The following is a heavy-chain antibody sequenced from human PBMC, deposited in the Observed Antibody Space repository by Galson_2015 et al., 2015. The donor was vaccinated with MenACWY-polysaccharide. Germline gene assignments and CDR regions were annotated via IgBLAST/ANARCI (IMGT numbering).Heavy chain of an antibody. D-gene: IGHD2-2*01. CDR3: AIYCSSISCYGGGGP. CDR1: GFTFSSYW. V-gene: IGHV3-74*01. J-gene: IGHJ5*02. Sequence: SLRLSCAASGFTFSSYWMQWVRQVPGKGLEWVSRIRSDGSRTSDADSVKGRFTTSRDNAKNTLYLQMNSLRAEDTAVYYCAIYCSSISCYGGGGPWGQGTLVIVSS. CDR2: IRSDGSRT.